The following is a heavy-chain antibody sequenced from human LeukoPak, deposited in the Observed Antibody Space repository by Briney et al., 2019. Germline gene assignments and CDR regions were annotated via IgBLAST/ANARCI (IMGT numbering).Heavy chain of an antibody. V-gene: IGHV3-73*01. CDR2: IRSKANSYAT. D-gene: IGHD6-19*01. Sequence: GGSLRLSCAASGFTFSSYRMNWVRQASGKGLEWVGRIRSKANSYATAYAASVKGRFTISRDDSKNTAYLQMNSLKTEDTAVYYCTRAAGSSGWYLIDYWGQGTLVTVSS. CDR1: GFTFSSYR. CDR3: TRAAGSSGWYLIDY. J-gene: IGHJ4*02.